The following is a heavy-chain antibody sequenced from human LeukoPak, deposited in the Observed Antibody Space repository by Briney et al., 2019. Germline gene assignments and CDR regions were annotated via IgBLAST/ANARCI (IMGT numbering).Heavy chain of an antibody. CDR1: GFTFSDFP. CDR3: ARDSGNYLDAFDI. Sequence: GGSLRLSCAASGFTFSDFPMNWVRQAPGKGLEWVSSISSSSSYIYYADSVKGRFTISRDNARNSLYLQMNSLRVEDTAVYYCARDSGNYLDAFDIWGQGTMVTVSS. V-gene: IGHV3-21*01. D-gene: IGHD1-26*01. J-gene: IGHJ3*02. CDR2: ISSSSSYI.